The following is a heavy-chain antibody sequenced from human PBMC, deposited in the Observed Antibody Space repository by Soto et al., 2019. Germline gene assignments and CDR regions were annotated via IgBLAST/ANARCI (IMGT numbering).Heavy chain of an antibody. CDR2: MYYSGRT. V-gene: IGHV4-30-4*01. CDR3: AKGKLEYRSGLYYYYGMDV. Sequence: SETLSLTCTGSGGSMSSGDYFWSWVRQPPGRGLEWIAHMYYSGRTFYNSSLKSRGTISVDTSKNQFSLKLTSVTADDTAVYFCAKGKLEYRSGLYYYYGMDVWGQGTTVTVSS. D-gene: IGHD5-18*01. J-gene: IGHJ6*02. CDR1: GGSMSSGDYF.